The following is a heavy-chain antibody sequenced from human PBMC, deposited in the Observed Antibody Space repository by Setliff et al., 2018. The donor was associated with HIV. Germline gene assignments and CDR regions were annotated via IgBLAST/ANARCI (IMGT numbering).Heavy chain of an antibody. CDR3: ARGPGCGGDCRAFAMDSFDM. Sequence: GGSLRLSCTASGFIFGTYDMNWVRQVAGKGLEWVSAMGLLGDTYYADSVKGRFTISREDAKNSLYLQMNSLRAGDTAVYYCARGPGCGGDCRAFAMDSFDMWGQGTKVTVSS. D-gene: IGHD2-21*02. V-gene: IGHV3-13*01. CDR2: MGLLGDT. J-gene: IGHJ3*02. CDR1: GFIFGTYD.